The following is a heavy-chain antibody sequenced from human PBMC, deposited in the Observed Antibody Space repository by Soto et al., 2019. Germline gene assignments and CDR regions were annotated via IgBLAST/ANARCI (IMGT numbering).Heavy chain of an antibody. J-gene: IGHJ4*02. CDR3: ARRLYGDYDY. V-gene: IGHV1-18*01. D-gene: IGHD4-17*01. CDR1: GYSFTTSG. Sequence: GASVKVSCKASGYSFTTSGITWVRQAPGQGLEWMGWISTYNGNTNYAQKLQDRVTLTTVTSTSTAYMELRSLRSDDTAVYYCARRLYGDYDYWGQGTLVTVSS. CDR2: ISTYNGNT.